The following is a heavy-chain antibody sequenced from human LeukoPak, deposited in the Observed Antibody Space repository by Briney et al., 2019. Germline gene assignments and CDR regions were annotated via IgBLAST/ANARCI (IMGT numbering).Heavy chain of an antibody. J-gene: IGHJ4*02. V-gene: IGHV3-74*01. CDR3: ARTPPGGWYGSLDY. CDR1: GFTFSSYW. CDR2: INSDGSST. Sequence: GGSLRLSCAASGFTFSSYWMHWVRQAPGKGLVWVSRINSDGSSTSYADSVKGRFTISRDNAKNSLYLQMNSLRGEDTAVYYCARTPPGGWYGSLDYWGQGTLVTVSS. D-gene: IGHD6-19*01.